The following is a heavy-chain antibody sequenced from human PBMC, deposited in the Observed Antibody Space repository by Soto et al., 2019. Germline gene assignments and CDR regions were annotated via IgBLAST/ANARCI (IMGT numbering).Heavy chain of an antibody. Sequence: QVQLVESGGGVVQPGRSLRLSCAVSGFTVSTYGMHWVRQAPGKGLEWVAVISRDGGTKYYADSVKGRFTISRDNSRNTLFLEMNSLRSAAMAVYYCTGGVASGYWGQGTLVTVSS. D-gene: IGHD2-8*02. CDR2: ISRDGGTK. CDR1: GFTVSTYG. CDR3: TGGVASGY. V-gene: IGHV3-30*03. J-gene: IGHJ4*02.